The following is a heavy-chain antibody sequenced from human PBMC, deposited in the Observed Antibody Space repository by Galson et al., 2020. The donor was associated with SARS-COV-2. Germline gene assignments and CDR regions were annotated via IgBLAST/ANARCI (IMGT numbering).Heavy chain of an antibody. CDR3: ARASGSETGDWFDP. CDR2: ISYSGST. D-gene: IGHD1-26*01. CDR1: GDSISSGGYY. J-gene: IGHJ5*02. V-gene: IGHV4-31*03. Sequence: ETSETLSLTCTVSGDSISSGGYYWSWIRQHPGKGLEWIAYISYSGSTYYNPSLKSRVIISVDTSKNQFFLKLSSVTAADTAVYYCARASGSETGDWFDPWGQGTLVTVSS.